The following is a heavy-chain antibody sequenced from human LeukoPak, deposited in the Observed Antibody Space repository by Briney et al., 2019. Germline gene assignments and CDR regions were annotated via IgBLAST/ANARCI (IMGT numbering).Heavy chain of an antibody. CDR3: ARRPIVGSTGFYFDP. J-gene: IGHJ5*02. CDR1: GGSISTTTNS. V-gene: IGHV4-39*01. CDR2: IYYGGSP. D-gene: IGHD1-26*01. Sequence: LSETLSLTCNVSGGSISTTTNSWGWAWIRQRPTKGLEWIGSIYYGGSPYYTSSLKSRVTISVDTSKNQFSLKLASLTAADTAVYYCARRPIVGSTGFYFDPWGPGTLVTVSS.